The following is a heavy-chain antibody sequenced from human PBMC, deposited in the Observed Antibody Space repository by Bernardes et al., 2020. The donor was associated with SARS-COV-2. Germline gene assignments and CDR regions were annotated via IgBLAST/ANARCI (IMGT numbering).Heavy chain of an antibody. CDR2: IYYSRIT. J-gene: IGHJ4*01. V-gene: IGHV4-39*01. Sequence: SETLSLTCTVPGGSICSSSYYWGWIGQPTGKRLDWGGNIYYSRITYYNPSLKSRVTMSIDTPKNQFSLKLSSVTAADTAVYYCARRLQYYFDYWGHGTLVTVAS. CDR1: GGSICSSSYY. CDR3: ARRLQYYFDY.